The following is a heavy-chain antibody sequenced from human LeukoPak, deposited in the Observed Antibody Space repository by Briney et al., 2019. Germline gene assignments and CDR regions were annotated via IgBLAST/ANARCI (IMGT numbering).Heavy chain of an antibody. V-gene: IGHV3-21*01. J-gene: IGHJ4*02. D-gene: IGHD3-10*01. CDR2: ITSGSTYM. CDR1: GLXFSSSA. Sequence: GESLRLSCAASGLXFSSSAINWVRQAPGKGLEWVSSITSGSTYMFYADAVKGRFTISRDDAKNSLYLQLNDLRAEDTAVYYCATEIRAVQDLYYWGQGTLVTVSS. CDR3: ATEIRAVQDLYY.